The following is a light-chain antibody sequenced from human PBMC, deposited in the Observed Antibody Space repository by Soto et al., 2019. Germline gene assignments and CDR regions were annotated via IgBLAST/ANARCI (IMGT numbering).Light chain of an antibody. CDR2: GAS. CDR1: QTFSNSF. Sequence: EIVLTLSPGTLSLSPGERATLSCRASQTFSNSFLSWFQQIPGQAPRLLIYGASMRATGIPDRFSGSGSGTDFTLTISRLEPEDFAVYYCQQCGSSSTFGQGTRLEIK. V-gene: IGKV3-20*01. CDR3: QQCGSSST. J-gene: IGKJ5*01.